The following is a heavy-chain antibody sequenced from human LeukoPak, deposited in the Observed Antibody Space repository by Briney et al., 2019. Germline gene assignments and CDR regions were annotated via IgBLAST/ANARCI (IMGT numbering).Heavy chain of an antibody. Sequence: ASVKVSCKASGYTFTSYYMHWVRQAPGQGLEWMGIINPSGGSTSYAQKFQGRVTMTRDTSTSTVYMELSSLRSEDTAVYYCASRAVAGNYFQHWGRGTLVTVSS. CDR2: INPSGGST. D-gene: IGHD6-19*01. J-gene: IGHJ1*01. V-gene: IGHV1-46*01. CDR3: ASRAVAGNYFQH. CDR1: GYTFTSYY.